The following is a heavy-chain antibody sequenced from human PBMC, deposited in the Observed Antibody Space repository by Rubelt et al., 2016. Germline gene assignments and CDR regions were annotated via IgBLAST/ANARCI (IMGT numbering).Heavy chain of an antibody. D-gene: IGHD4-17*01. CDR2: INHSGST. Sequence: QLQLQESGPGLVKPSETLSLTCTVSGGSISSSSYYWGWIRQPPGKGLEWIGEINHSGSTNYNPSLKSRVTISVDTSKNQFSLKLSSVTAADTAVYYCARARYGVYGYWGQGTLVTVSS. V-gene: IGHV4-39*07. CDR3: ARARYGVYGY. CDR1: GGSISSSSYY. J-gene: IGHJ4*02.